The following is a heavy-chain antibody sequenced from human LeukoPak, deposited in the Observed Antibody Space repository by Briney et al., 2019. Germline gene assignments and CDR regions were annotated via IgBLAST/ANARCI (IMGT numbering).Heavy chain of an antibody. CDR1: GFTFSSYS. CDR2: ISSSSSTI. J-gene: IGHJ6*02. D-gene: IGHD3-10*01. V-gene: IGHV3-48*04. Sequence: GGSLRLSCAASGFTFSSYSMNWVRQAPGKGLEWVSYISSSSSTIYYADSVKGRFTISRDNAKNSLYLQMNSLRAEDTAVYYCASGTGSKVRGVTPYGMDVWGQGTTVTVSS. CDR3: ASGTGSKVRGVTPYGMDV.